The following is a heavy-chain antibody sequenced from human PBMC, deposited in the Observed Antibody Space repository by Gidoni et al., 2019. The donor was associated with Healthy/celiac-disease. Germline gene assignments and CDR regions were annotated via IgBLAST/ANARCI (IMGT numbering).Heavy chain of an antibody. V-gene: IGHV3-23*01. D-gene: IGHD6-19*01. CDR2: ISGSGGST. Sequence: EVQLLESGGGLVQPGGSLRLSCAASGFTFSSYAMSWVRQAPGKGREWVSAISGSGGSTYYADSVKGRFTISRDNSKNTLYLQMNSLRAEDTAVYYWAKSGLRGSGWYSVYWGQGTLVTVSS. CDR3: AKSGLRGSGWYSVY. CDR1: GFTFSSYA. J-gene: IGHJ4*02.